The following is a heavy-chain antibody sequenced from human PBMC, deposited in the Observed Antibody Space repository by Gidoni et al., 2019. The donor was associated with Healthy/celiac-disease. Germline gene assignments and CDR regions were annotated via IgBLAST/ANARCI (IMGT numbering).Heavy chain of an antibody. D-gene: IGHD2-2*01. Sequence: QVQLVESGGGVVQPGRSLRLSCAASGFTFSSYGMHWVRQAPGKGLEWVAVIWYDGSNKYYADSVKGRFTISRDNSKNMLYLQMNSLRAEDTAVYYCARGRGYCSSTSCYLLDAFDIWGQGTMVTVSS. J-gene: IGHJ3*02. CDR2: IWYDGSNK. CDR1: GFTFSSYG. V-gene: IGHV3-33*01. CDR3: ARGRGYCSSTSCYLLDAFDI.